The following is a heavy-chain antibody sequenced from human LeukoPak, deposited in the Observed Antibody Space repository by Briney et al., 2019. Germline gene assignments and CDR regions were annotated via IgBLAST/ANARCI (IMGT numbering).Heavy chain of an antibody. CDR1: GGSFSGYY. CDR3: ASTYYDFWSGYITNAFDI. Sequence: KPSETLSLTCAVYGGSFSGYYWSWIRQPPGKGLEWIGYIYYSGSTNYNPSLKSRVTISVDTSKNQFSLKLSSVTAADTAVYYCASTYYDFWSGYITNAFDIWGQGTMVTVSS. D-gene: IGHD3-3*01. J-gene: IGHJ3*02. V-gene: IGHV4-59*01. CDR2: IYYSGST.